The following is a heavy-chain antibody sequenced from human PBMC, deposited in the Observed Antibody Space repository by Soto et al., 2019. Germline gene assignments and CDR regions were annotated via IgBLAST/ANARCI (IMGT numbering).Heavy chain of an antibody. J-gene: IGHJ4*02. V-gene: IGHV4-39*01. CDR3: ARPYASGWFGRNAFDF. CDR1: GVSIRTTSYY. CDR2: IYYSGSS. D-gene: IGHD6-19*01. Sequence: SETLSLTCTVSGVSIRTTSYYWGWIRQPPGKGLEWIGSIYYSGSSYFNPSLKSRVTISVDTSKNQFSVKLTSVTAADTAVYYCARPYASGWFGRNAFDFWGQGILVT.